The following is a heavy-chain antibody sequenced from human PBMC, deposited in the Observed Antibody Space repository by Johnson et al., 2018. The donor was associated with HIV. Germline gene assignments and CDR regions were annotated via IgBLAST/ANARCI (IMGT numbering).Heavy chain of an antibody. CDR2: IKSKTDGGTT. J-gene: IGHJ3*02. D-gene: IGHD4-23*01. CDR3: VRGHGGPDPYDVSDI. CDR1: GFTFSNAW. V-gene: IGHV3-15*01. Sequence: VQLVESGGGLVQPGGSLRLSCAASGFTFSNAWMSWVRQAPGKGLAWVGRIKSKTDGGTTDYAAPVKGRFTISRDNSKNTLYLQRNSLRTEDTAVYYCVRGHGGPDPYDVSDIWGQGTMVTVSS.